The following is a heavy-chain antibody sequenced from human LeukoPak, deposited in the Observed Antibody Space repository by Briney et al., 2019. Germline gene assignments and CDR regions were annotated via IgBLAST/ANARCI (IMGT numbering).Heavy chain of an antibody. D-gene: IGHD6-13*01. Sequence: SETLSLTCTVSGYSISSGYYWGWIRQPPGEGLEWIGSIYHSGSTYYNPSLKSRITISVDTFKNQFSLKMSSVTAADTAFYYCARDGGGYSSSWYNWFDPWGQGTLVTVSS. CDR3: ARDGGGYSSSWYNWFDP. CDR1: GYSISSGYY. J-gene: IGHJ5*02. V-gene: IGHV4-38-2*02. CDR2: IYHSGST.